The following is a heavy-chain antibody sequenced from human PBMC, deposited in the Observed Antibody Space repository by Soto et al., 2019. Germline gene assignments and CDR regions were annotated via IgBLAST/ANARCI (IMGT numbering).Heavy chain of an antibody. CDR3: ARDRWGVYQQLVTGRMDV. V-gene: IGHV3-30-3*01. Sequence: PGGSLRLSCAASGFTFSSYAMHWVRQAPGKGLEWVAVISYDESNKYYADSVKGRFTISRDNSKNTLYLQMNSLRADDTAVYYCARDRWGVYQQLVTGRMDVWGQGTTVTVSS. CDR2: ISYDESNK. J-gene: IGHJ6*02. CDR1: GFTFSSYA. D-gene: IGHD6-13*01.